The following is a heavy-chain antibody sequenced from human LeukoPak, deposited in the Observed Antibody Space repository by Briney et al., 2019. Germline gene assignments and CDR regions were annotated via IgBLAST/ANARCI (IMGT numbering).Heavy chain of an antibody. CDR1: GFTFITYS. CDR3: ARRVGATYYFDW. D-gene: IGHD1-26*01. CDR2: ISSGSNNI. V-gene: IGHV3-48*01. J-gene: IGHJ4*02. Sequence: GGSLRLSCAASGFTFITYSMNWVRQAPGKGLEWISYISSGSNNIYYADSVKGRFTISRDNARNSLFLQMNSLGAEDTAVCYCARRVGATYYFDWWGQETLVTVSS.